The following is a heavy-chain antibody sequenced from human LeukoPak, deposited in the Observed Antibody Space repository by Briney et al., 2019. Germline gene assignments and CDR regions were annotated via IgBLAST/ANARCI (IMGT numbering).Heavy chain of an antibody. J-gene: IGHJ4*02. D-gene: IGHD3-22*01. Sequence: GASGTVSFTSSGYTFTFYYMHWVRQAPGQGLEWMGWINPNSGGTIYAQKFQGRVTMTSDTSISTAYMELSRLRSDDTAVYYCARDHDLNYYDSSGYPGDYWGQGTLVTVSS. CDR2: INPNSGGT. CDR3: ARDHDLNYYDSSGYPGDY. V-gene: IGHV1-2*02. CDR1: GYTFTFYY.